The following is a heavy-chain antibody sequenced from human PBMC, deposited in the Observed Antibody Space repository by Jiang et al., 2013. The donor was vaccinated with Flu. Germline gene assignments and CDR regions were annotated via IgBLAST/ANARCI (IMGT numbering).Heavy chain of an antibody. CDR2: FDPEDGET. CDR3: ATISLNSSGYYFWWFDP. J-gene: IGHJ5*02. D-gene: IGHD3-22*01. V-gene: IGHV1-24*01. Sequence: SVKVSCKVSGYTLTELSMHWVRQAPGKGLEWMGGFDPEDGETIYAQKFQGRVTMTEDTSTDTAYMELSSLRSEDTAVYYCATISLNSSGYYFWWFDPWGQGTLVTVSS. CDR1: GYTLTELS.